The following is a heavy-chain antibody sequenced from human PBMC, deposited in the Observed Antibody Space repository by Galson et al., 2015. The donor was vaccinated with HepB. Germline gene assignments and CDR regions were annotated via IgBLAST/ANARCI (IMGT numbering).Heavy chain of an antibody. CDR2: INTNTGNP. Sequence: SVKVSCKASGYTFNSYAMNWVRQAPGQGLEWMGWINTNTGNPTYAQGFTGRFVFSLVTSVSTAYLQIDSLKAEDTAVYYCATPLNGHGPYYCMDVWGKGTTVTVSS. J-gene: IGHJ6*03. V-gene: IGHV7-4-1*01. CDR1: GYTFNSYA. CDR3: ATPLNGHGPYYCMDV.